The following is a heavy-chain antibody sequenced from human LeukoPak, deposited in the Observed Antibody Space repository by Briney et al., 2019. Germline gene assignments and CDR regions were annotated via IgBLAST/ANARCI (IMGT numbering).Heavy chain of an antibody. V-gene: IGHV3-49*04. J-gene: IGHJ4*02. CDR3: TRDQTPYY. Sequence: GWSLGLSCTASGFTFGDYAMTWVRQAPGKGLDWVGFIRSKVYGGTPEYAASVKGRFTISRDDSKGIAYLQMNSLKTEDTAVYYCTRDQTPYYWGQGTLVTVSS. CDR2: IRSKVYGGTP. CDR1: GFTFGDYA.